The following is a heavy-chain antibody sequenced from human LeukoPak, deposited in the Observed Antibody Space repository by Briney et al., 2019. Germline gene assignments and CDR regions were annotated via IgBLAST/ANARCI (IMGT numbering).Heavy chain of an antibody. Sequence: GGSLRLSCAASGFTFSSYWMSWVRQAPGKGLEWVANIKQDGSEKYYVDSVKGRFTISRDNAKNSLYLQMNSLRAEDTAVYYCARDQPYYYDSSGYFFDYWGQGTLVTVSS. CDR3: ARDQPYYYDSSGYFFDY. CDR1: GFTFSSYW. D-gene: IGHD3-22*01. CDR2: IKQDGSEK. J-gene: IGHJ4*02. V-gene: IGHV3-7*01.